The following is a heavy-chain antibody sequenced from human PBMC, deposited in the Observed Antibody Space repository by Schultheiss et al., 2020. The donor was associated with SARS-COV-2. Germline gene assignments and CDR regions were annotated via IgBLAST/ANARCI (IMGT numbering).Heavy chain of an antibody. CDR2: IWYDGGNK. CDR1: GFTFSSYG. J-gene: IGHJ6*02. Sequence: GGSLRLSCAASGFTFSSYGMHWVRQAPGKGLEWVAVIWYDGGNKYYADSVKGRFTISRDNSKNTLYLQMNSLRVEDTAVYYCARDSQRHYHYYGMDVWGQGTTVTVSS. V-gene: IGHV3-33*01. CDR3: ARDSQRHYHYYGMDV.